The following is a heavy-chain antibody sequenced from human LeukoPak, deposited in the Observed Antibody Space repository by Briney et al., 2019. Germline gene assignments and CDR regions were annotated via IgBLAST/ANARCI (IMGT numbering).Heavy chain of an antibody. V-gene: IGHV3-30-3*01. J-gene: IGHJ6*02. CDR3: AIPVDTGYSSSWYYYYYGMDV. CDR2: ISYDGSHK. D-gene: IGHD6-13*01. Sequence: GRSLRLSCAASEFTFSTYAMNWVRQAPGKGLEWVAVISYDGSHKYYADSVKGRFTISRDNSKNTLYLQMNSLRAEDTAVYYCAIPVDTGYSSSWYYYYYGMDVWGQGTTVTVSS. CDR1: EFTFSTYA.